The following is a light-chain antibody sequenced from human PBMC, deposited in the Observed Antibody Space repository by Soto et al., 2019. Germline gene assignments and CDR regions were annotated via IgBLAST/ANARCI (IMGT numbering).Light chain of an antibody. V-gene: IGKV1-39*01. CDR3: QQTYTAPRRT. CDR1: QNISTY. Sequence: DIQMTQSPSSLSASVGDRVTITCRTSQNISTYLNWYQQKPGKAPKLLIYAAFNLQSGVPSRFSGSGSGTDFTLTISSLQPKDFATYYCQQTYTAPRRTFGQGTKVEIK. J-gene: IGKJ1*01. CDR2: AAF.